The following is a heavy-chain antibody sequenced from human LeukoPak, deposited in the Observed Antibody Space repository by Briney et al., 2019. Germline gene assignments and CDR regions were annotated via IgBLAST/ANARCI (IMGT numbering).Heavy chain of an antibody. J-gene: IGHJ4*02. D-gene: IGHD3-10*01. V-gene: IGHV1-8*01. CDR1: GYTFTSYD. CDR3: ASVGNLGVDY. CDR2: MNPNSGNT. Sequence: ASVKVSCKASGYTFTSYDINWVRQATGQGLEWMGWMNPNSGNTDYAQKFQGRVTMTRNTSISTAYMELSSLRSEDTAVYFCASVGNLGVDYWGQGTLVTVSS.